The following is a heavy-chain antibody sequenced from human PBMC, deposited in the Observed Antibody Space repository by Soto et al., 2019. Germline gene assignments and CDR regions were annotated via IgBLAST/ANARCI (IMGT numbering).Heavy chain of an antibody. V-gene: IGHV3-33*01. CDR3: ARDQLYYNDISGRPLNAFDV. D-gene: IGHD3-22*01. J-gene: IGHJ3*01. Sequence: GGSLRLSCAASGFTFSSYGMHWVRQAPGKGLEWVAVIWYDGSNKYYADSVKGRFTISRDNSKNSLYLQMNSLRAEDTAVYYCARDQLYYNDISGRPLNAFDVWGQGTMVTV. CDR2: IWYDGSNK. CDR1: GFTFSSYG.